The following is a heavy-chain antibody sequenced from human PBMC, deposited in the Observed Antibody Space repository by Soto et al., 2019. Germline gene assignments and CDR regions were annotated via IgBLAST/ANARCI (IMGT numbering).Heavy chain of an antibody. CDR2: ISSSSSNT. V-gene: IGHV3-11*06. Sequence: QVQFVESGGGLVKPGGSLRLSCAASGFNFIASYMTWIRQSPGKGLEWVSYISSSSSNTNYADSVKGRFTISRDNAKNSMYLQMNSLRAEDTAVYYCVRDQLALDSWGQGTLVTVSS. CDR3: VRDQLALDS. D-gene: IGHD1-1*01. CDR1: GFNFIASY. J-gene: IGHJ4*02.